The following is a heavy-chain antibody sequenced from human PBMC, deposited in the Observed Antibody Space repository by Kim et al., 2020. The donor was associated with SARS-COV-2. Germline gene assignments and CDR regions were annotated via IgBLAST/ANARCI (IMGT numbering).Heavy chain of an antibody. CDR3: ARGPSVPAAIGGAFDI. J-gene: IGHJ3*02. D-gene: IGHD2-2*01. Sequence: SVKGRFTISRDNSKNTLYLQMNSLRAKDTAVYYCARGPSVPAAIGGAFDIWGQGTMVTVSS. V-gene: IGHV3-53*01.